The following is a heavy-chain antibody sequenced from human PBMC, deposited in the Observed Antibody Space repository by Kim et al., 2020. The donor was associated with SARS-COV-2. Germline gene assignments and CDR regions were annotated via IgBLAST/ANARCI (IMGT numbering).Heavy chain of an antibody. D-gene: IGHD3-3*01. CDR2: IYYSGST. V-gene: IGHV4-31*03. CDR1: GGSISSGGYY. CDR3: ARGILITIFGVVAHLDY. J-gene: IGHJ4*02. Sequence: SETLSLTCTVSGGSISSGGYYWSWIRQHPGKGLEWIGYIYYSGSTYSNPSLKSRVTISVDTSKNQFSLKLSSVTAADTAVYYCARGILITIFGVVAHLDYWGQGTLVTVSS.